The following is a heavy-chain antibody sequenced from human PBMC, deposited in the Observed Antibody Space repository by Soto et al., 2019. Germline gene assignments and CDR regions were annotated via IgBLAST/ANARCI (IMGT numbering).Heavy chain of an antibody. D-gene: IGHD4-17*01. CDR2: ISDSSGTI. Sequence: PGGSLRLSCAASGFTFTRHSMNWVRQAAGKGLEWISYISDSSGTIYYADSVKGRFTISRDNVQNSLYLQMNSLRDEDTAVYYCARAPYSSTTVTIRDDWGQGTPATDS. J-gene: IGHJ1*01. CDR1: GFTFTRHS. V-gene: IGHV3-48*02. CDR3: ARAPYSSTTVTIRDD.